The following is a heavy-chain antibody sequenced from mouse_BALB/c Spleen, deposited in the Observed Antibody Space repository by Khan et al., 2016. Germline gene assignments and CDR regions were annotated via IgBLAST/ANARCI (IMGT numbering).Heavy chain of an antibody. CDR2: IDPANGNT. Sequence: VQLQQSGAELVKPGASVKLSCTASGFNIKDTYMHWVKQRPEQGLEWIGRIDPANGNTKYDPKFQGKATITADTSSNTAYLQRSSLTSEDTAVYYCARSPYDYDVGFAYWGQGTLVTVSA. CDR3: ARSPYDYDVGFAY. D-gene: IGHD2-4*01. V-gene: IGHV14-3*02. J-gene: IGHJ3*01. CDR1: GFNIKDTY.